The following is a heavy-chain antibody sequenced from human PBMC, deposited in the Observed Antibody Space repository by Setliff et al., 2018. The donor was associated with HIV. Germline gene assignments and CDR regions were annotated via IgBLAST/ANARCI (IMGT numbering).Heavy chain of an antibody. Sequence: GESLNISCAASGFIVSENYMSWLRQAPGKGLEWVSVLYTGGRTHYGDSVKGRFTISRDNSKNTLFLQMNSLRAEDTAVYYCARRPGSGYGYFDYWGPGTLVTVSS. J-gene: IGHJ4*02. D-gene: IGHD5-12*01. CDR1: GFIVSENY. CDR3: ARRPGSGYGYFDY. V-gene: IGHV3-66*01. CDR2: LYTGGRT.